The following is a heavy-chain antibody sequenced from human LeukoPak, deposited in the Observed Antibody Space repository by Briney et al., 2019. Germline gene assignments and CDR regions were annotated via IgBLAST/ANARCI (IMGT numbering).Heavy chain of an antibody. CDR3: ARDIHCGGDNYCPDY. V-gene: IGHV1-3*01. J-gene: IGHJ4*02. CDR1: GFTFISYA. CDR2: INPANNNA. D-gene: IGHD2-21*02. Sequence: PGGSLRLSCAASGFTFISYAMHWVRQAPGQRLEWMGWINPANNNAKYSQKFQATVTITRDTSASTTYMELFSLRSEDTAIYYCARDIHCGGDNYCPDYWGQGTLVTVSP.